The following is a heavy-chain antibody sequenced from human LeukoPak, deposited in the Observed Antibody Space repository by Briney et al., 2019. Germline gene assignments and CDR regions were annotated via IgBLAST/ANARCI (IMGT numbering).Heavy chain of an antibody. D-gene: IGHD2/OR15-2a*01. Sequence: PSETLSLTCAVYGGSFSGYYWSWIRQPPGKGLEWIGEINHSGSTNYNPSLKSRVTISVDTSKNQFSLKLSSVTAADTAVYYCAIVYYLSAFGIWGQGTMVTVSS. V-gene: IGHV4-34*01. CDR2: INHSGST. CDR3: AIVYYLSAFGI. J-gene: IGHJ3*02. CDR1: GGSFSGYY.